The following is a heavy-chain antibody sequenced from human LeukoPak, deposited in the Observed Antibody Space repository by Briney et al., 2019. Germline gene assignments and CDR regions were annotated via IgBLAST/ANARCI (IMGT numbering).Heavy chain of an antibody. CDR2: ISAYNGNT. D-gene: IGHD2-2*01. J-gene: IGHJ4*02. Sequence: GASVKVSCEASGYTFTSYGISWVRQAPGQGLEWMGWISAYNGNTNYAQKYQGRVTMTTDTSTSTAYMELRSLRSDDTAIYYCARWEYCSSSSCYDESETFDYWGQGTLVTVSS. CDR3: ARWEYCSSSSCYDESETFDY. CDR1: GYTFTSYG. V-gene: IGHV1-18*01.